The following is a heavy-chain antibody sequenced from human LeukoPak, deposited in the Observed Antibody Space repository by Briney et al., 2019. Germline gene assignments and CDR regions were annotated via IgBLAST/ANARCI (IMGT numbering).Heavy chain of an antibody. J-gene: IGHJ6*02. CDR3: AKLPNYDTDLNDYYYGMDV. CDR2: ISWNSGSI. Sequence: GRSLRLSCAASGFTFDDYAMHWVRQAPGKGLERVSGISWNSGSIGYADSVKGRFTISRDNAKNSLYLQMNSLRAEDTALYYCAKLPNYDTDLNDYYYGMDVWGQGTTVTVSS. D-gene: IGHD3-22*01. V-gene: IGHV3-9*01. CDR1: GFTFDDYA.